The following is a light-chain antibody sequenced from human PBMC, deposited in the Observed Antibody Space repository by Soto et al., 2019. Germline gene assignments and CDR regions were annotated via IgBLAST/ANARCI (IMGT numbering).Light chain of an antibody. Sequence: EIVMTQSPAPLSVSPGETATLSCRASQSVSNNLAWYQQKSGQAPRLLIYAASTRATGIPARFSGSGSGTEFTLTISSLQSEDFALYYCQQYNDWITFGQRRRLEIK. V-gene: IGKV3-15*01. CDR2: AAS. CDR1: QSVSNN. CDR3: QQYNDWIT. J-gene: IGKJ5*01.